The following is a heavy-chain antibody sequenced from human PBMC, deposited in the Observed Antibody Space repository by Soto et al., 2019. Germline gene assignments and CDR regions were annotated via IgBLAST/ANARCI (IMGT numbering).Heavy chain of an antibody. V-gene: IGHV5-51*01. Sequence: GESLKIACKGSGYSFTGYWIGWVRQMPGKGLEWMGIIYPGDSDTRYSPSFQGQVTISADKSISTAYLQWSSLKASDTAMYYCARLGEVAALYYYGMDVWGQGTTVTVSS. CDR3: ARLGEVAALYYYGMDV. CDR2: IYPGDSDT. J-gene: IGHJ6*02. CDR1: GYSFTGYW. D-gene: IGHD6-6*01.